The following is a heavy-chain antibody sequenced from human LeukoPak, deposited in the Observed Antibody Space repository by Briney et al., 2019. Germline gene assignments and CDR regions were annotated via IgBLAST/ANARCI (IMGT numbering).Heavy chain of an antibody. CDR3: ARGANSGGYHEVDY. J-gene: IGHJ4*02. CDR2: IDDSGST. V-gene: IGHV4-59*08. Sequence: SETLSLTCTVSGGSISSYYWSWIRQPPGKGLEWIGYIDDSGSTNYNPSLKSRVTMSADTSKNQFSLKLSSVTAADTAVYYCARGANSGGYHEVDYWGQGTLVTVSS. CDR1: GGSISSYY. D-gene: IGHD1-26*01.